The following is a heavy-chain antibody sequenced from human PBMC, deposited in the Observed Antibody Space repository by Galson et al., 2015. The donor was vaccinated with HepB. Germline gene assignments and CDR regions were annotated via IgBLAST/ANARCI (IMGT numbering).Heavy chain of an antibody. CDR2: ISYDGSNK. CDR1: GFTFSSYG. J-gene: IGHJ4*02. V-gene: IGHV3-30*18. CDR3: AKVGRRDYFDY. D-gene: IGHD1-26*01. Sequence: SLRLSCAASGFTFSSYGMHWVRQAPGKGLEWVAVISYDGSNKYYADSVKGRFTISRDNSKNTLYLQMNSLRAEDTAVYYCAKVGRRDYFDYWGQGTLVTVSS.